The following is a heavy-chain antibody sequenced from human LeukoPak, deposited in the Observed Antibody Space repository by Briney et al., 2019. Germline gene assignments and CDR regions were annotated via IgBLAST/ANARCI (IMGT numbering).Heavy chain of an antibody. Sequence: ASVKVSCKASGYTFTNYGISWVRQAPGQGLEWMGWISAYNGNTNYAQKLQGRVTMTTDTSTTTAYMELRSLRSDDTALYYCARDDPRYSYGGDYRGQGTLVTVSS. D-gene: IGHD5-18*01. CDR2: ISAYNGNT. CDR3: ARDDPRYSYGGDY. V-gene: IGHV1-18*04. CDR1: GYTFTNYG. J-gene: IGHJ4*02.